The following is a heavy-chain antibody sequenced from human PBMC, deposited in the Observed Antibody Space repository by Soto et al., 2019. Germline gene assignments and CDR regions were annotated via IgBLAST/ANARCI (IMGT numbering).Heavy chain of an antibody. CDR2: IYSGGST. CDR3: ATLAVANAFDI. V-gene: IGHV3-66*01. CDR1: GITLSYNY. J-gene: IGHJ3*02. D-gene: IGHD6-19*01. Sequence: GSLRLTCSASGITLSYNYMTWVRQAPGKGLEWVSVIYSGGSTYYADSVKGRFTISRDNSKNTLYLQMNSLRAEDTAVYYCATLAVANAFDIWGQGTMVTVSS.